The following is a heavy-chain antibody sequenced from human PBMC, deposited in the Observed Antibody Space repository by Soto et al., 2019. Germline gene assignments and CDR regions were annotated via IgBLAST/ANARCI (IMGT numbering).Heavy chain of an antibody. J-gene: IGHJ4*02. Sequence: EVELLESGGGLVQPGGSLRLSCAASGFTFSNYVMSWVRQAPGKGLEWVSVLSASGGSTFYADSVKGRFTISRDNSKNTLYLHMNSLRAEDSAMYYCARETSQPYNYPNYWGQGTLVTVSS. V-gene: IGHV3-23*01. CDR3: ARETSQPYNYPNY. CDR2: LSASGGST. D-gene: IGHD1-20*01. CDR1: GFTFSNYV.